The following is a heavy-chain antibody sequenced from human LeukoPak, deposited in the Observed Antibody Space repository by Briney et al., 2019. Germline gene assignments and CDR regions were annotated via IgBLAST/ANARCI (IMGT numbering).Heavy chain of an antibody. J-gene: IGHJ4*02. CDR1: GGSISSGGYY. CDR3: ARVSRMVATLRPYYFDY. Sequence: SETLSLTCTVSGGSISSGGYYWSWIRQHPGKGLEWIGYIYYSGSTYYNPSLKSRVTISVDTSKNQFSLKLSSVTAADTAVYYCARVSRMVATLRPYYFDYWGQGTLVTVSS. V-gene: IGHV4-31*03. CDR2: IYYSGST. D-gene: IGHD5-12*01.